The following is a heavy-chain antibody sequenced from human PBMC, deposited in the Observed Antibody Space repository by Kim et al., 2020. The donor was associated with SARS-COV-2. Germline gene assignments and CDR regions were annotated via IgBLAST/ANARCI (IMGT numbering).Heavy chain of an antibody. CDR1: GFTFSSYW. Sequence: GGSLRLSCAASGFTFSSYWMSWVRQAPGKGLEWVANIKQDGSEKYYVDSVKGRFTISRDNAKNSLYLQMNSLRAEDTAVYYCARDFPSYYYDSSGYYHSLPTTPFDYWGQGTLVTVSS. CDR3: ARDFPSYYYDSSGYYHSLPTTPFDY. D-gene: IGHD3-22*01. CDR2: IKQDGSEK. V-gene: IGHV3-7*01. J-gene: IGHJ4*02.